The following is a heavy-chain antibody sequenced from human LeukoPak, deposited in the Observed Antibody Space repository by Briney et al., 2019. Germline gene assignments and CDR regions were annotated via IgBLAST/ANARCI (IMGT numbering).Heavy chain of an antibody. V-gene: IGHV3-53*04. Sequence: GGSLRLSCAASGFTVSSNYMSWVPQAPGRGLEWVSVIYIGGSTYYADSVKSRFTISRHNSKTTLYLQMNSLRAEDTVVYYCAREAAAGPTPIYFDYWGQGNLVTVSS. CDR3: AREAAAGPTPIYFDY. CDR2: IYIGGST. CDR1: GFTVSSNY. D-gene: IGHD6-13*01. J-gene: IGHJ4*02.